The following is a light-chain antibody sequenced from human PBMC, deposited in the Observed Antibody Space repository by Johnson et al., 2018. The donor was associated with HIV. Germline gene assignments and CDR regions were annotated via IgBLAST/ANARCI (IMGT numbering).Light chain of an antibody. CDR3: GAWDSSLSAYV. V-gene: IGLV1-51*02. CDR1: SSNIENYF. J-gene: IGLJ1*01. CDR2: EDN. Sequence: QPVLTQPPSLSAAPGQRVSISCSGNSSNIENYFVSWYQQLPGAAPRLLIYEDNKRPSGIPDRFSGSKSGASATLGITGLQTGDEADYYCGAWDSSLSAYVCGTGTKVTVL.